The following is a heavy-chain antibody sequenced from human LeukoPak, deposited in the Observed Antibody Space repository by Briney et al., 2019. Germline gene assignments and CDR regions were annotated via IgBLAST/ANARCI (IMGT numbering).Heavy chain of an antibody. CDR2: IRSKANNYAT. Sequence: GGSLRLSCAASGFSFSGSDTHWVRQASGKGLEWVGHIRSKANNYATESSASVKGRFTISRDESKNTAYLQMNSLKTEDTAVYYCMAAVDLGSGYWEVYWGQGTLVTVSS. CDR1: GFSFSGSD. J-gene: IGHJ4*02. CDR3: MAAVDLGSGYWEVY. D-gene: IGHD3-22*01. V-gene: IGHV3-73*01.